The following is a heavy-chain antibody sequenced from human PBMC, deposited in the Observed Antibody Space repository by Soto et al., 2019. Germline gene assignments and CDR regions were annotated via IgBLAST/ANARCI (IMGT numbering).Heavy chain of an antibody. J-gene: IGHJ4*02. D-gene: IGHD1-26*01. Sequence: GGSLRLSCAGSGFTFSNFWMHWVRQAPGKGLVWVARINTDGSVTSHADSVKGRFTISRDNAKSTLYLQMNSLREEDSAMYYCARQTGLGATNYWGRGTLVTVSS. CDR1: GFTFSNFW. CDR2: INTDGSVT. V-gene: IGHV3-74*01. CDR3: ARQTGLGATNY.